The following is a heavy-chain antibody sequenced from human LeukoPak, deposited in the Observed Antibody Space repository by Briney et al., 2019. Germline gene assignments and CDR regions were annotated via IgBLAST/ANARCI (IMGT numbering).Heavy chain of an antibody. CDR3: TSSRSGYAGIDY. Sequence: PGGSQRLSCAASGFTISGSGMHWVRQAPGKGLEWIGRIRSKANNDATLYAASVQGRFTISRDDSKNTAYLQMNSLKTEDTAVYYCTSSRSGYAGIDYWGQGTLVTVSS. V-gene: IGHV3-73*01. CDR1: GFTISGSG. J-gene: IGHJ4*02. CDR2: IRSKANNDAT. D-gene: IGHD5-12*01.